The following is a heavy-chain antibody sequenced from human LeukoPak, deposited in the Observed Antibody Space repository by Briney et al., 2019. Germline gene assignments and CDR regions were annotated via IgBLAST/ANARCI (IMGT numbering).Heavy chain of an antibody. D-gene: IGHD6-13*01. Sequence: GGSLRLSCGVSGFTFSDYYMSWIRQAPGKGLEWVSYISTSSTSTNYADSVKGRFTISRDNAKNSLYLQMNSLRAEDTAVYYCATTSWYRFDYWGRGTLVTVSS. CDR3: ATTSWYRFDY. J-gene: IGHJ4*02. V-gene: IGHV3-11*03. CDR2: ISTSSTST. CDR1: GFTFSDYY.